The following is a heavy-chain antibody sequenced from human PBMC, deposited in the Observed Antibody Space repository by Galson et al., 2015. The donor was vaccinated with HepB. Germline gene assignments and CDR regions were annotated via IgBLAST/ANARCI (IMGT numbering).Heavy chain of an antibody. D-gene: IGHD4-11*01. CDR2: IWYDGTNK. V-gene: IGHV3-33*01. J-gene: IGHJ6*02. Sequence: SLRLSCAASGFTFSSYGMHWVRQAPGKGLEWVAVIWYDGTNKNYADSVKGRFTISRDNSKNTLYLQMNSLRAEDTVVYYCVRARGDYSTLYYYYGMDVWGQGTTVTVSS. CDR1: GFTFSSYG. CDR3: VRARGDYSTLYYYYGMDV.